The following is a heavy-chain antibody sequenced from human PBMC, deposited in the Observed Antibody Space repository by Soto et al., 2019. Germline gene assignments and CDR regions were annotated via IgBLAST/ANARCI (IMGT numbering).Heavy chain of an antibody. J-gene: IGHJ6*02. D-gene: IGHD3-3*01. CDR2: INGNGRKT. CDR1: GFTFSSYA. Sequence: EEQLLESGGDLVQPGGSLKLSCAASGFTFSSYAMNWVRQAPGKGLEWVSSINGNGRKTSYADSVRGGFTISRDNSKKTLFLHVNSLRAEDTAVYYCVKDLNFDFWTGYRYYAMEIWGQGTTVTVS. V-gene: IGHV3-23*01. CDR3: VKDLNFDFWTGYRYYAMEI.